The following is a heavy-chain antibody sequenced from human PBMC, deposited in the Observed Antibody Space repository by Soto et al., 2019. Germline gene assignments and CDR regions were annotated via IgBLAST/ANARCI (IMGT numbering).Heavy chain of an antibody. CDR1: GGTFSSYS. Sequence: QVQLVQSGAEVKKPGSSVKVSCKASGGTFSSYSINWVRQAPGQGLEWMGGIIPIFGTANYAQTCQGRGTLTADESTSTAHMELSSLRKEDTAVYYCARPFQSWPGGWYFDLWGRGTLVTVSS. CDR3: ARPFQSWPGGWYFDL. V-gene: IGHV1-69*01. J-gene: IGHJ2*01. D-gene: IGHD3-16*01. CDR2: IIPIFGTA.